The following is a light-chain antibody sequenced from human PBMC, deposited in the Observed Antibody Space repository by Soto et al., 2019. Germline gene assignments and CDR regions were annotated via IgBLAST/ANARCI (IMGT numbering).Light chain of an antibody. Sequence: QLVLTQPPSVSGAPGPRVTLSCTGSSSNLGAGFDVHWYQQLPGTAPKVRIYGNSNRPSRVPDRFSGSKSGTSASLAITGLQAEYEADYYCQSYDSSVSGCVFGGGTKVTVL. J-gene: IGLJ3*02. CDR2: GNS. CDR1: SSNLGAGFD. CDR3: QSYDSSVSGCV. V-gene: IGLV1-40*01.